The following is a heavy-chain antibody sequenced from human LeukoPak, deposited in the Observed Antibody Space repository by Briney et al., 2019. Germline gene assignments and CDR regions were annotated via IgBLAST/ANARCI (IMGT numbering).Heavy chain of an antibody. V-gene: IGHV4-38-2*02. CDR1: GYSISSGYY. J-gene: IGHJ5*02. CDR2: IHHSGST. D-gene: IGHD6-6*01. CDR3: AREQNSSAGS. Sequence: SETLSLTCTVSGYSISSGYYWGWIRQPPGKGLEWIGSIHHSGSTYYNPSLKSRVTISEDTSKNQFSLKLNSVTAADTAAYYCAREQNSSAGSWGQGTLVTVSS.